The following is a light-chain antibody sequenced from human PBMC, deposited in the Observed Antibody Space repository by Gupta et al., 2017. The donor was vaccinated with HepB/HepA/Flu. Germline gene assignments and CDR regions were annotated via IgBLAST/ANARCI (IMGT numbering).Light chain of an antibody. CDR1: QSVLYNNRNY. J-gene: IGKJ4*01. V-gene: IGKV4-1*01. CDR3: QHYYSSPPT. Sequence: DIVMTQSPDSLAVSLGEWATINCKSSQSVLYNNRNYLPWYQQKSGQPPKLLIYWASTRESGVPDRFSGSGSGTDFTLNISSLQAEDVAVYYCQHYYSSPPTFGGGTKVEIK. CDR2: WAS.